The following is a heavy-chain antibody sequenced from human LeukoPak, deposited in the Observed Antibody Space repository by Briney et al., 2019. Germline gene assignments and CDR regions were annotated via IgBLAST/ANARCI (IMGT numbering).Heavy chain of an antibody. V-gene: IGHV3-23*01. J-gene: IGHJ5*02. CDR1: GFTFSSYE. CDR3: AKGWMVRGVIVA. D-gene: IGHD3-10*01. CDR2: ISGSGGST. Sequence: QPGGSLRLSCAASGFTFSSYEMNWVRQAPGKGLEWVSAISGSGGSTYYADSVKGRFTISRDNSKNTLYLQMNSLRAEDTAVYYCAKGWMVRGVIVAWGQGTLVTVSS.